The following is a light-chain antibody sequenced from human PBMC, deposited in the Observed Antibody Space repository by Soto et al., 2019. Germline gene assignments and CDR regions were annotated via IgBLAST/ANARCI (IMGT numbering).Light chain of an antibody. J-gene: IGKJ1*01. Sequence: ILLTQSPGTRSLSAGERAPLSCRASQSVSSSYLAWYQQKPGQAPSLLIYDASNRATGIPARFSGSGSGTEFTLTISSLQSEDFAVYYCQQYNTWRTFGQGTKVDIK. CDR1: QSVSSSY. CDR2: DAS. CDR3: QQYNTWRT. V-gene: IGKV3D-15*01.